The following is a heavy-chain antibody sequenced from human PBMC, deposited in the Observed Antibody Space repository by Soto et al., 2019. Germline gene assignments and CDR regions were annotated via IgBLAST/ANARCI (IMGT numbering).Heavy chain of an antibody. Sequence: QVHLVQSGAEVKKPGASVKVSCKGSGYTFTTYGITWVRQAPGQGLEWMGWISAHNGNTNYAQKLQHRVTVTRDTSTSTAYMELRSLRSDDTAVYYCARGRYGDYWGQGALVTVSS. D-gene: IGHD1-1*01. V-gene: IGHV1-18*01. CDR1: GYTFTTYG. CDR3: ARGRYGDY. CDR2: ISAHNGNT. J-gene: IGHJ4*02.